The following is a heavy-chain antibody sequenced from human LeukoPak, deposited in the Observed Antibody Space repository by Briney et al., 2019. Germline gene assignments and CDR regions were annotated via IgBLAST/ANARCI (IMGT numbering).Heavy chain of an antibody. Sequence: SETLSLTCAVYGGSFSGYYWSWIRQPPGKGLEWIGEINHSGSTNYNPSLKSRVTISVDTSKNQFSLKLSSVTAADTAVYYCARDSAAGRFDYWGQGTLVTVSS. J-gene: IGHJ4*02. CDR2: INHSGST. V-gene: IGHV4-34*01. CDR1: GGSFSGYY. D-gene: IGHD6-13*01. CDR3: ARDSAAGRFDY.